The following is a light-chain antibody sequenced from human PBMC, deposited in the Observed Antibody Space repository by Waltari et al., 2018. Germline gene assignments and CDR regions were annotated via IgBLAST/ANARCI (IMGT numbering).Light chain of an antibody. V-gene: IGLV2-14*03. Sequence: SALSQQAPVSRSSGPSKSVTCSGTNSEIVASSLGSWFQHPPAKAPNLIIHDVNTGPAGVSSRFSAANSDNPASLTISGLQAEDEAHHYCTSVRSGATGVFGGGTTLTVL. CDR3: TSVRSGATGV. CDR2: DVN. J-gene: IGLJ3*02. CDR1: NSEIVASSL.